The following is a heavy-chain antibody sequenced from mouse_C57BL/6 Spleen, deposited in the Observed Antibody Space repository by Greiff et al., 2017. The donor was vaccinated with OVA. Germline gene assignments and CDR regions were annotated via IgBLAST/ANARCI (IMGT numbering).Heavy chain of an antibody. CDR3: ARYSDYGSSFYYYAMDY. CDR1: GFTFTDYY. D-gene: IGHD1-1*01. Sequence: DVMLVESGGGLVQPGGSLSLSCAASGFTFTDYYMSWVRQPPGKALEWLGFIRNKANGYTTEYSASVKGRFTISRDNSQSILYLQMNALRAEDSATYYCARYSDYGSSFYYYAMDYWGQGTSVTVSS. J-gene: IGHJ4*01. V-gene: IGHV7-3*01. CDR2: IRNKANGYTT.